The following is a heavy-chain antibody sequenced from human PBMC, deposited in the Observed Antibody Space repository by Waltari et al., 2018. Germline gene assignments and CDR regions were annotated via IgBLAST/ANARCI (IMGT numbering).Heavy chain of an antibody. CDR2: IYTSVST. V-gene: IGHV4-61*02. Sequence: QVQLQESGPGLVKPSQTLSLTCTVSGGSISSGSYYWSWIRQPAGKGLEWIGRIYTSVSTNYNPSLTSLVTISLDPSKNRFSLKLSSVTAADTAVYYCARLPYGSGSYYFYYYRDVWGKGTTVTVSS. D-gene: IGHD3-10*01. CDR3: ARLPYGSGSYYFYYYRDV. J-gene: IGHJ6*03. CDR1: GGSISSGSYY.